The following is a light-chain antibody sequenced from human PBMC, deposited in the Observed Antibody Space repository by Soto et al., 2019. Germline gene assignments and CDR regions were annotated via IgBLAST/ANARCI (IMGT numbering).Light chain of an antibody. J-gene: IGLJ3*02. CDR3: VIFYRDTWV. CDR1: TGAVTSGYY. CDR2: STS. V-gene: IGLV7-43*01. Sequence: QAVVTQEPSLTLSPGGTVTLTCASSTGAVTSGYYPNWFQQKPGQAPRALTYSTSNTHSWTPARFSVSLLGGQAALTLSGVQPEDEADSYCVIFYRDTWVFGGGTKLTVL.